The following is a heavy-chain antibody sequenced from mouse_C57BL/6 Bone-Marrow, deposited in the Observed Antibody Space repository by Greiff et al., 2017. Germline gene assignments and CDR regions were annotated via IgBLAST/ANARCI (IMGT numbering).Heavy chain of an antibody. D-gene: IGHD2-1*01. V-gene: IGHV2-2*01. CDR3: ARNFAGNLGYYAMDY. J-gene: IGHJ4*01. Sequence: QVHVKQSGPGLVQPSQSLSITCTVSGFSLTSYGVHWVRQSPGKGLEWLGVIWSGGSTDYNAAFISRLSISKDNSKSQVFFKMNSLQADDTAIYYCARNFAGNLGYYAMDYWGQGTSVTVSS. CDR2: IWSGGST. CDR1: GFSLTSYG.